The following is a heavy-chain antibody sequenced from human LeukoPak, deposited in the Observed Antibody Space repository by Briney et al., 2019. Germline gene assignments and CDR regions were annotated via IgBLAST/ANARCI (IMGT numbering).Heavy chain of an antibody. CDR2: ISYDGSDK. CDR3: ARDAIAVAYRAEYFQH. CDR1: GFSFSSYA. J-gene: IGHJ1*01. D-gene: IGHD6-19*01. V-gene: IGHV3-30*04. Sequence: GGSLRLSCAASGFSFSSYAMLWVRQAPGKGLEWVAVISYDGSDKKYGDSVKGRFTTSRDNSKNTVYLQMNSLRAEDTAVYYCARDAIAVAYRAEYFQHWGQGTLVTVSS.